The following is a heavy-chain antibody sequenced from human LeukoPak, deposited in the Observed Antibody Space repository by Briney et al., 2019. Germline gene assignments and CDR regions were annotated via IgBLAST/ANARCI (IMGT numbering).Heavy chain of an antibody. D-gene: IGHD4-23*01. Sequence: PGRSLRLSCAASGFTFSSYGMHWVRQAPGKGLEWVAVISYDGSNKYYADSVKGRFTISRDNSKNTLYLQMNSLRAEDTAVYYCAKDRAPRTPCGMDVWGQGTTVTVSS. CDR3: AKDRAPRTPCGMDV. V-gene: IGHV3-30*18. J-gene: IGHJ6*02. CDR1: GFTFSSYG. CDR2: ISYDGSNK.